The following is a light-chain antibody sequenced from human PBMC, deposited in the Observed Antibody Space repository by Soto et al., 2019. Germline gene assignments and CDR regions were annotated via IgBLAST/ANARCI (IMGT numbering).Light chain of an antibody. CDR1: QSLVHTDGNTY. Sequence: DMVMTQTPLSSPVTLGQPVSISCRSSQSLVHTDGNTYLSWFQQRPGQPPRLLIYKISNRFSGVPDRFSGSGAATDFTLNISRVEAEDVGIYYCLQNTEFSRTFGQGTKVDIK. CDR3: LQNTEFSRT. V-gene: IGKV2-24*01. J-gene: IGKJ1*01. CDR2: KIS.